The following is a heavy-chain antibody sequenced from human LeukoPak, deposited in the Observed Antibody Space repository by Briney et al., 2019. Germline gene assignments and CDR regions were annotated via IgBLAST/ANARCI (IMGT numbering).Heavy chain of an antibody. D-gene: IGHD3-22*01. CDR1: GYSFTSYW. CDR3: ARQQRSRYYDSSADDAFDI. Sequence: GESLKISCKGSGYSFTSYWIGWVRQMPGKGLEWMGTIYPGDSDTRYSPSFQGQVTISADKSISTAYLQWSSLKALDTAMYYCARQQRSRYYDSSADDAFDIWGQGQWSPSLQ. J-gene: IGHJ3*02. CDR2: IYPGDSDT. V-gene: IGHV5-51*01.